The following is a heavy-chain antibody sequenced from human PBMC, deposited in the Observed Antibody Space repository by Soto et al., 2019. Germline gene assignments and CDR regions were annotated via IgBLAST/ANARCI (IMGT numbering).Heavy chain of an antibody. J-gene: IGHJ4*02. CDR2: ISGGGDSI. D-gene: IGHD6-13*01. Sequence: HPGGSLRLSCAASGFTFSSYAMSWVRQAPGKGLEWVSAISGGGDSIYYADSVKGRFTISRDISKNALYLQMNSLRADDTALYYCAKDGSFYSSSWDYYFDYWGQGTLVTVSS. CDR1: GFTFSSYA. CDR3: AKDGSFYSSSWDYYFDY. V-gene: IGHV3-23*01.